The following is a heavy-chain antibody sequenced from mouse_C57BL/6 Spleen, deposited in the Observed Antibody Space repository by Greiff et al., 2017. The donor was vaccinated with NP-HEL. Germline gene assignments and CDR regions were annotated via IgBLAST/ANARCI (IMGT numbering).Heavy chain of an antibody. CDR1: GFTFSSYT. Sequence: DVHLVESGGGLVKPGWSLKLSCAASGFTFSSYTMSWVRQTPEKRLEWVATISGGGGNTYYPDSVKGRFTISRDKAKNTLYLQLRSLRSEDSALYCCARHEGYYFCYWGQGTPLPVSS. CDR2: ISGGGGNT. V-gene: IGHV5-9*01. CDR3: ARHEGYYFCY. J-gene: IGHJ2*01.